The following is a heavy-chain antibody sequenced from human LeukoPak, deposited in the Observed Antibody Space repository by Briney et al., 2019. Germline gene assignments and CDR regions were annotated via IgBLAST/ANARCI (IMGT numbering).Heavy chain of an antibody. Sequence: GGSLRLSCAASGFTFSSYSMNWVRQAPGKGLEWVSSISSSSSYIYYADSVKGRFTISRDNAKNSLYLQMNSLRAEDTAVYYCARGLAAAGTVWAFDIWGQGTMVTVSS. D-gene: IGHD6-13*01. CDR2: ISSSSSYI. J-gene: IGHJ3*02. CDR1: GFTFSSYS. CDR3: ARGLAAAGTVWAFDI. V-gene: IGHV3-21*01.